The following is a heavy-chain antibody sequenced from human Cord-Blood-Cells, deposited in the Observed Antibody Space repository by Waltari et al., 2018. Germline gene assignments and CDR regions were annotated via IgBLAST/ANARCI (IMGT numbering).Heavy chain of an antibody. Sequence: QVQLQQWVAGLLTPSETLSPTCAVYGWSFSGYYWSWIGQPPGKGLEWIGEINHSGSTNYNPSLKSRVTISVDTSKNQFSLKLSSVTAADTAVYYCARGLGDILTGRSLDAFDIWGQGTMVTDSS. CDR2: INHSGST. CDR3: ARGLGDILTGRSLDAFDI. V-gene: IGHV4-34*01. CDR1: GWSFSGYY. J-gene: IGHJ3*02. D-gene: IGHD3-9*01.